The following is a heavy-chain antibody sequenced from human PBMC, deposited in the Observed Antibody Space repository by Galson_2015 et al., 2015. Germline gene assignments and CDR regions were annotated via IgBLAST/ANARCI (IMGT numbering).Heavy chain of an antibody. CDR2: ISSSGSTI. CDR1: GFTFSSYD. V-gene: IGHV3-48*03. CDR3: ARVSVEQWLGYYYYGMDV. Sequence: SLRLSCAASGFTFSSYDMNWVRQAPGKGLEWVSYISSSGSTIYYADSVKGRFTISRDNAKNSLYLQMNSLRAEDTAVYYCARVSVEQWLGYYYYGMDVWGQGTTVTVSS. J-gene: IGHJ6*02. D-gene: IGHD6-19*01.